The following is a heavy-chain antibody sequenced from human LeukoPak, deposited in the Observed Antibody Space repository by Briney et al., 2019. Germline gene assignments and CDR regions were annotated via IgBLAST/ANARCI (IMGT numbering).Heavy chain of an antibody. J-gene: IGHJ4*02. Sequence: PGGSLRLSCITSGFTFRDYNMAWVRQAPGKGLEWLATTTRDGSVAEYIDSVRGRFTIPRDNAKNSIYLQMNSLSAEDTAVYFCVTEFWYRFDYWGQGLLVTVSS. D-gene: IGHD3-3*01. V-gene: IGHV3-7*01. CDR3: VTEFWYRFDY. CDR2: TTRDGSVA. CDR1: GFTFRDYN.